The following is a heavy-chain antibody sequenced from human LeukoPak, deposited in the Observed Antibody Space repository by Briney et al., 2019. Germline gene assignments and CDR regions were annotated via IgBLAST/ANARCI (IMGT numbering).Heavy chain of an antibody. V-gene: IGHV4-4*02. CDR2: IYHSGST. D-gene: IGHD3-22*01. CDR3: ARDYRMTMMVD. Sequence: SGTLSLTCAVSGGSISSSNWWSWVRQPPGKGLEWIGTIYHSGSTYYNPSLKSPVTILVDTSKNQFSLKVTSVTAADTAVYYCARDYRMTMMVDWGQGTLVSVSS. CDR1: GGSISSSNW. J-gene: IGHJ4*02.